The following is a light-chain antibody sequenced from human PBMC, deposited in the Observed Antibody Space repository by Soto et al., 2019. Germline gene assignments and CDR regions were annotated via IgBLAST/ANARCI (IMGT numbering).Light chain of an antibody. CDR1: QSISSW. J-gene: IGKJ1*01. CDR2: DTS. V-gene: IGKV1-5*01. Sequence: DIQMTQSPSTLSASVGDRVTITCRASQSISSWLAWYQKKPGKAPKLLIYDTSTLETGVPSRFSGGESGTKFSLTISSLQPDDFATYFCQQYESFSWTFGQGTKGE. CDR3: QQYESFSWT.